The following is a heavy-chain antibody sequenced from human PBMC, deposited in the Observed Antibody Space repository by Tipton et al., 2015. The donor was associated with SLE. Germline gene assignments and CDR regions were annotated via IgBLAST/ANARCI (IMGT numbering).Heavy chain of an antibody. V-gene: IGHV3-7*01. CDR3: ARTCGGDCYLGY. D-gene: IGHD2-21*01. Sequence: ALRLSCAASGFTFSSYWMSWVRQAPGKGLEWVANIKQDGSEKYYVDSVKGRFTISRDNAKNSLYLQMNSLRAEDTAVYYCARTCGGDCYLGYWGQGTLVTVSS. J-gene: IGHJ4*02. CDR1: GFTFSSYW. CDR2: IKQDGSEK.